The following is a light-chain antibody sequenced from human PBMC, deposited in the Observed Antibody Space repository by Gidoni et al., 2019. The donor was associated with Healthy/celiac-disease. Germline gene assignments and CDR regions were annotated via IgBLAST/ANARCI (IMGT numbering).Light chain of an antibody. V-gene: IGKV2-28*01. J-gene: IGKJ1*01. CDR2: LGS. Sequence: DIVMTQSPLSLPVTPGEPASISCRSSQSLLHTNGYNYLDWYLQKPGQSPQLLISLGSNRASGVPDRFSGSGSGTDFTLKISRVEAEDVGVYYCMQALQTPRTFGHGTKVEIK. CDR3: MQALQTPRT. CDR1: QSLLHTNGYNY.